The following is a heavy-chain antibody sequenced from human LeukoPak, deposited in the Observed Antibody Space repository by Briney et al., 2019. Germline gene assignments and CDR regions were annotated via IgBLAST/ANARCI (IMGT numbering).Heavy chain of an antibody. J-gene: IGHJ2*01. V-gene: IGHV3-7*04. Sequence: GGSLRLSCAASVFTFRSYWMSWVRQAPGKGLEWVAHIKEEGSEKYYVDSVKGRFTISRDNAKNSLFLQMTSLRGEDTAVYYCARVHWYFDFWGRGTLVTVSS. CDR1: VFTFRSYW. CDR2: IKEEGSEK. CDR3: ARVHWYFDF.